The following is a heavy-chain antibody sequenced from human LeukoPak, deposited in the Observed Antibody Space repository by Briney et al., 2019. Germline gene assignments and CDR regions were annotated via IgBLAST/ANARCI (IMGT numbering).Heavy chain of an antibody. Sequence: SETLSLTCTVAGGSISNYFWSWIRQPPGKGLEWVGHVFYNGSTNYSPSLKSRVTISIDTSKNQFSLKLSSVTAADTAVYYCARGSCSGGSCYYYYYGMDVWGQGTTVTVSS. CDR1: GGSISNYF. CDR2: VFYNGST. D-gene: IGHD2-15*01. J-gene: IGHJ6*02. V-gene: IGHV4-59*01. CDR3: ARGSCSGGSCYYYYYGMDV.